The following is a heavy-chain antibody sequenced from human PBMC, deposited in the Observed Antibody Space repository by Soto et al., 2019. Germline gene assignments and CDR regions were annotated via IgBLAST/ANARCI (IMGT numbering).Heavy chain of an antibody. CDR3: ARGVFWSGSQIYYLGN. J-gene: IGHJ4*02. Sequence: KSSETLSLTCSVSGGSISNYLWRWIRQPPGKGLEWIGYIYYTGNTNFNPSLKSRVTMSVDTSKNQFSLRLSSVTAADTAVYHCARGVFWSGSQIYYLGNWGQGSLVNVSS. CDR1: GGSISNYL. V-gene: IGHV4-59*01. D-gene: IGHD3-3*01. CDR2: IYYTGNT.